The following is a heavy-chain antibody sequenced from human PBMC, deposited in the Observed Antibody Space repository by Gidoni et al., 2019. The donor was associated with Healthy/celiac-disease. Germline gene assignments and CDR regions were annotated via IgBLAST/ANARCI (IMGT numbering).Heavy chain of an antibody. V-gene: IGHV1-2*02. Sequence: QVQLVQSGAEVKKPGASVKVSCKASGYTFTGYYMHWVRQAPGQGLEWMGWINPNSGGTNYAQQFQGRVTMTRDTSISTAYMELSRLRSDDTAVYYCAREYYYDSSGYYYALDYWGQGTLVTVSS. CDR1: GYTFTGYY. D-gene: IGHD3-22*01. J-gene: IGHJ4*02. CDR2: INPNSGGT. CDR3: AREYYYDSSGYYYALDY.